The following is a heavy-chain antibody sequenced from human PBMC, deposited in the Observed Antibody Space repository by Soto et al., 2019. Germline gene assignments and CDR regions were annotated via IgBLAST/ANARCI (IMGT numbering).Heavy chain of an antibody. CDR3: AHFNGYEEFEY. D-gene: IGHD5-12*01. Sequence: QESGPGLVKPTQTLTLTCTFSGFSLSTSGVGVGWIRQPPGKALEWLAVIYWNDDKRYSPSLKSRLTTTKGTSDNQVVLTMTNVDPVDTASYYCAHFNGYEEFEYWGQGTLVTVSS. CDR2: IYWNDDK. J-gene: IGHJ4*02. CDR1: GFSLSTSGVG. V-gene: IGHV2-5*01.